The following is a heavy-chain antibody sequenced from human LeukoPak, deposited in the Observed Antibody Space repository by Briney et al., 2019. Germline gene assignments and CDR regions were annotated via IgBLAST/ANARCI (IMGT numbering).Heavy chain of an antibody. D-gene: IGHD6-19*01. CDR1: GFTFSMYW. V-gene: IGHV3-7*01. Sequence: GGSLRLSCTDSGFTFSMYWMSWIRQAPGKGLEWLASIKPDGSAAIYVDSMKGRFTISRDNAKNSLYLQMNSLTVEDTAVYYCATHSDWRFDFWGQGTLVTVSS. CDR2: IKPDGSAA. J-gene: IGHJ4*02. CDR3: ATHSDWRFDF.